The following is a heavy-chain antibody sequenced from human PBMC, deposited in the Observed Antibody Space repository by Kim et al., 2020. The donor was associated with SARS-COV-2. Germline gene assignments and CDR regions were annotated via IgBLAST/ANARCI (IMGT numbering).Heavy chain of an antibody. D-gene: IGHD2-2*01. J-gene: IGHJ6*02. CDR2: IIPIFGTA. CDR1: GGTFSSYA. Sequence: SVKVSCKASGGTFSSYAISWVRQAPGQGLEWMGGIIPIFGTANYAQKFQGRVTITADESTSTAYMELSSLRSEDTAVYYCARDRGGVVPDGMDVWGQGTTVTVSS. CDR3: ARDRGGVVPDGMDV. V-gene: IGHV1-69*13.